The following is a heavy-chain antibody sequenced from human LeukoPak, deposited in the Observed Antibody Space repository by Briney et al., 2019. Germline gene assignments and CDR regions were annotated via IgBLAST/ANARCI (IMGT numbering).Heavy chain of an antibody. V-gene: IGHV3-23*01. CDR1: GFTFSSYA. Sequence: GGSLRLSCAASGFTFSSYAISGVRRAPGKGLEGVSAISGSGGSTYYADSVKGRFTISRDNSKNTLYLQMNSLRAEDTAVYYCAKGFSMIDCYFDYWGQGTLVTVSS. CDR3: AKGFSMIDCYFDY. J-gene: IGHJ4*02. D-gene: IGHD3-22*01. CDR2: ISGSGGST.